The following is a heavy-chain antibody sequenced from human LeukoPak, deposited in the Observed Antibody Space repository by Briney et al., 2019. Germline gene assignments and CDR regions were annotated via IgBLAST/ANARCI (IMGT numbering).Heavy chain of an antibody. CDR1: GGTFSSYA. J-gene: IGHJ4*02. CDR2: IIPIFGTA. V-gene: IGHV1-69*05. CDR3: AAGGYDFWSGYYPSDY. Sequence: ASVKVSCKASGGTFSSYAISWVRQAPGQGLEWMGGIIPIFGTANYAQKFQERVTITRDMSTSTAYMELSSLRSEDTAVYYCAAGGYDFWSGYYPSDYWGQGTLVTVSS. D-gene: IGHD3-3*01.